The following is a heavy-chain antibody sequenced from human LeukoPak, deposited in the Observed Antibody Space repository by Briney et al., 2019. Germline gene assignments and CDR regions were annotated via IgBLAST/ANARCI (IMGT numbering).Heavy chain of an antibody. CDR2: IYTSGST. V-gene: IGHV4-61*02. CDR3: ARVVNGLMVYAPRGHAFDI. J-gene: IGHJ3*02. CDR1: GGSISSGFYY. D-gene: IGHD2-8*01. Sequence: PSETLSLTCTVSGGSISSGFYYWSWIRQPAGKGLEWIGRIYTSGSTNYNPSLKSRVTISVDTSKNQFSLKLSSVTAADTAVYYCARVVNGLMVYAPRGHAFDIWGQGTMVTVSS.